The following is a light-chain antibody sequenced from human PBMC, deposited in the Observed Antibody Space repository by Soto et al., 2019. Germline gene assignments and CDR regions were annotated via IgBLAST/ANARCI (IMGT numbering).Light chain of an antibody. CDR3: SSYAGSDVFV. V-gene: IGLV2-8*01. J-gene: IGLJ1*01. CDR1: SSDVGDYNY. CDR2: EVN. Sequence: QSPLTQPPCASVSPGQSVTISCTGTSSDVGDYNYVSWYQQHPGKAPKLMIYEVNKRPSGVPDRFSGSKAGNTASLTVFGLQAEDEADYYCSSYAGSDVFVFGTGTKVTVL.